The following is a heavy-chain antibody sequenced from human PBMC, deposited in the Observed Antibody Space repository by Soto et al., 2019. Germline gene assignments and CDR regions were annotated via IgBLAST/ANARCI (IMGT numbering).Heavy chain of an antibody. CDR2: INAGNGNT. CDR1: GYTFTSYA. Sequence: GASVKVSCKASGYTFTSYAMHWVRQAPGQRLEWMGWINAGNGNTKYSQKFQGRVTITRDTSASTAYMELSSLRSEDTAVYYCARDNKRPLGYCSGGSCSGYYYYCMDVWGKGTTVTVSS. V-gene: IGHV1-3*01. D-gene: IGHD2-15*01. CDR3: ARDNKRPLGYCSGGSCSGYYYYCMDV. J-gene: IGHJ6*03.